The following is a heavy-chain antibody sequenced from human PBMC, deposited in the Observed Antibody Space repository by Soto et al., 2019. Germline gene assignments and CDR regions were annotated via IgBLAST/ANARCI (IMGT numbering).Heavy chain of an antibody. CDR1: GYTFGDSG. Sequence: QVQLVQPGVDVKKPGASVKVSCKASGYTFGDSGITWVRQAPGQGLEWMGWISVYNDKANYAQKLQGRVSMTTDTATSGAQIELMTLRLDDTAVYYCARVDISLGYSTTAFDYWGQGTLGTFAS. D-gene: IGHD6-13*01. CDR3: ARVDISLGYSTTAFDY. J-gene: IGHJ4*02. V-gene: IGHV1-18*01. CDR2: ISVYNDKA.